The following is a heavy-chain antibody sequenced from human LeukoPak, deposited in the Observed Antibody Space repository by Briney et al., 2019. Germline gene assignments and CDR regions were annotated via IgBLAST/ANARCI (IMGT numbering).Heavy chain of an antibody. CDR1: GFTFDDYA. Sequence: AGGSLRLSCAASGFTFDDYAMNWIRQAPGKGLEWVSYISSSSSTIYYADSVKGRLTISRDNAKSSLFLQMNSLRDEDTAVYYCVRADYDFWSGYYPIDYWGQGTLVTVSS. CDR2: ISSSSSTI. D-gene: IGHD3-3*01. J-gene: IGHJ4*02. V-gene: IGHV3-48*02. CDR3: VRADYDFWSGYYPIDY.